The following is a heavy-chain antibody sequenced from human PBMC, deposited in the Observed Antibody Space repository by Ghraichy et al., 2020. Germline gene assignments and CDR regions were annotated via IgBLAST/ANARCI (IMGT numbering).Heavy chain of an antibody. D-gene: IGHD3-10*01. CDR1: GFTFSVHY. J-gene: IGHJ4*02. CDR3: ARDYAESGAYFDY. Sequence: GESLRHSCVASGFTFSVHYMDWVRQAPGKGLEWVGRIRNKTKGYTTEYAASVKGRFTISRDDSKNSLYLQMNSLKTEDTAMYYCARDYAESGAYFDYWGQGTPVTVAS. CDR2: IRNKTKGYTT. V-gene: IGHV3-72*01.